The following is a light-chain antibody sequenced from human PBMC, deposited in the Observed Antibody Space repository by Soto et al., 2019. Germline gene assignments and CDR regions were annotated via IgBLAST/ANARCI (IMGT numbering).Light chain of an antibody. J-gene: IGLJ2*01. CDR3: GTWDSSLSAAV. Sequence: QSVLTQPPSVSAAPGQKVTISCSGSSSNIGSNYVSWYQQFPETAPKLLIHDNRNRPAGVPDRFSGSKTGPSATLGIAGVGTGDEADYYCGTWDSSLSAAVFGGGTKLTVL. CDR1: SSNIGSNY. V-gene: IGLV1-51*01. CDR2: DNR.